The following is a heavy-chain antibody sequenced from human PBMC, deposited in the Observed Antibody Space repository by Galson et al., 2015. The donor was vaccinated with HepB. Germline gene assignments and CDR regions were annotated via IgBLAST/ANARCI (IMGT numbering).Heavy chain of an antibody. J-gene: IGHJ3*02. D-gene: IGHD1-26*01. CDR1: GFTFSSYG. CDR3: VRDQYSGWRDAFDI. V-gene: IGHV3-30*03. Sequence: SLRLSCAASGFTFSSYGMHWVRQAPGKGLKWVAVISYDGSNKYYADSVKGRFTISRDYSKNTVFLQLNSLRAEDTAVYYCVRDQYSGWRDAFDIWGQGTKVTVSA. CDR2: ISYDGSNK.